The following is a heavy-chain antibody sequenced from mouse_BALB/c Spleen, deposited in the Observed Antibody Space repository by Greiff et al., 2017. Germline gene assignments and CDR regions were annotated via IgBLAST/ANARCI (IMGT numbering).Heavy chain of an antibody. V-gene: IGHV1-69*02. D-gene: IGHD3-1*01. CDR3: ARSGGYGKTDWYFDV. Sequence: QVQLQQPGAELVKPGASVKLSCKASGYTFTSYWMHWVKQRPGQGLEWIGEIDPSDSYTNYNQKFKGKATLTVDKSSSTAYMQLSSLTSEDSAVYYCARSGGYGKTDWYFDVWGAGTTVTVSS. J-gene: IGHJ1*01. CDR1: GYTFTSYW. CDR2: IDPSDSYT.